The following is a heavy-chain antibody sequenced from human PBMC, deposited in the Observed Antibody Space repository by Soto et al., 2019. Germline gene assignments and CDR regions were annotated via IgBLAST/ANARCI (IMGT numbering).Heavy chain of an antibody. CDR3: ARGNTTPRQVIAARPYYFDY. CDR2: INHSGST. D-gene: IGHD6-6*01. Sequence: ASETLSLTCAVCGGSFSGYYCSWIRQPPWKGLEWIGEINHSGSTNYNPSLKSRVTISVDTSKNQFSLKLSSVTAADTAVYYCARGNTTPRQVIAARPYYFDYRGQGTMVIVSS. J-gene: IGHJ4*02. V-gene: IGHV4-34*01. CDR1: GGSFSGYY.